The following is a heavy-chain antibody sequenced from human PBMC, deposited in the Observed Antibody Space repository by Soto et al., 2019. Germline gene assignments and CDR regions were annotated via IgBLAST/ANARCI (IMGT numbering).Heavy chain of an antibody. CDR3: AKEKVVVAATKYYFDY. CDR2: ISGSGGST. V-gene: IGHV3-23*01. CDR1: GFTFSSYA. Sequence: GGSLRLSCAASGFTFSSYAMSWVRQAPGKGLEWVSAISGSGGSTYYADSVKGRFTISRDNSKNTLYLQMNSLRAEDTAVYYCAKEKVVVAATKYYFDYWGQGTLVTVSS. J-gene: IGHJ4*02. D-gene: IGHD2-15*01.